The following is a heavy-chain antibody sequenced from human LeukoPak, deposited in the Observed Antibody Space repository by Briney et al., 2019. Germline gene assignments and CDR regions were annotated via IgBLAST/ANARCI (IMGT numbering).Heavy chain of an antibody. CDR2: INPSGGST. Sequence: ASVKVSCKASGYTFTGYYMHWVRQAPGQGLEWMGMINPSGGSTSYPQKFQGRFTMTRDTSTTTVHMELSSLTLEDAAVYYCARGRWGATFSLDYWGQGSLVTVSS. CDR3: ARGRWGATFSLDY. CDR1: GYTFTGYY. V-gene: IGHV1-46*01. D-gene: IGHD4-23*01. J-gene: IGHJ4*02.